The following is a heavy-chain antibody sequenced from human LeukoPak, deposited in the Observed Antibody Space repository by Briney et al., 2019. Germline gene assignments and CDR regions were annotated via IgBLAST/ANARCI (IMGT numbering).Heavy chain of an antibody. CDR2: IWYDGSNK. D-gene: IGHD6-13*01. J-gene: IGHJ5*02. V-gene: IGHV3-33*08. CDR1: GFTFSSYG. CDR3: ARDLSSSWYKREDWFDP. Sequence: GGSLRLSCAASGFTFSSYGMHWVRQAPGKGLEWVAVIWYDGSNKYYADSVKGRFTISRDNAKNSLYLQMNSLRAEGTAVYYCARDLSSSWYKREDWFDPWGQGTLVTVSS.